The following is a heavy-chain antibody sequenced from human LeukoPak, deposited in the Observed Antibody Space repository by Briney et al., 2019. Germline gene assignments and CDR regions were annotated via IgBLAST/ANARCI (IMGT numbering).Heavy chain of an antibody. J-gene: IGHJ6*03. V-gene: IGHV3-30*03. CDR3: ACTNTLDV. CDR2: ISYDGSNK. CDR1: GFTFSSYG. Sequence: GGSLRLSCAASGFTFSSYGMHWVRQAPGKGLEWVAVISYDGSNKYYADSVKGRFTISRDNAKNSLYLQMNSLRAEDTAVYFCACTNTLDVWGKGTTVTVSS. D-gene: IGHD2-8*01.